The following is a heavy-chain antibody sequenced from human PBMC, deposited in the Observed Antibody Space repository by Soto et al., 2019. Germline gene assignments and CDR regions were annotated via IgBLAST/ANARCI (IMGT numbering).Heavy chain of an antibody. J-gene: IGHJ6*02. CDR2: ISSSGYI. CDR3: ARDCSGGSCYAGMDV. CDR1: GFNFNSYT. V-gene: IGHV3-21*01. Sequence: EVQLLESGGGLVKPGGSLRLSCAASGFNFNSYTINWVRQAPGKRLEWLSSISSSGYIFSTDSVRGRFTISRDNAKNSVYLQMSSLRAEDTAVYFCARDCSGGSCYAGMDVGGQGTTVTVSS. D-gene: IGHD2-15*01.